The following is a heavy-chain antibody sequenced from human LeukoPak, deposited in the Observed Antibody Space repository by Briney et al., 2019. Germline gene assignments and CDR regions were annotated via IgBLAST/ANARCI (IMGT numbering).Heavy chain of an antibody. J-gene: IGHJ5*02. D-gene: IGHD3-10*01. CDR3: ARAITYFYGSVTYDWFDP. CDR1: GFIFSSYW. CDR2: IKSDGST. Sequence: GGSLRLSCAASGFIFSSYWMHWVRQTPGKGLMWVSRIKSDGSTIYADSVKGRFTISRDNAKNMVYLQMNSLRAEDTAMYYCARAITYFYGSVTYDWFDPWGQGTLVTVSS. V-gene: IGHV3-74*01.